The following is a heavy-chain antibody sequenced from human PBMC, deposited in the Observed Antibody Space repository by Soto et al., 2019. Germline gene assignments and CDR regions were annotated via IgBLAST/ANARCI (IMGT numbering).Heavy chain of an antibody. CDR1: GYTFTSYG. CDR2: ISAYNGNT. D-gene: IGHD6-13*01. J-gene: IGHJ4*02. V-gene: IGHV1-18*01. CDR3: ARESGLGVAAAGMVNFLGY. Sequence: QVQLVQSGAEVKKPGASVKVSCKASGYTFTSYGISWVRQAPGQGLEWMGWISAYNGNTNYAQKLQGRVTMTTDTSTSTAYMGLRSLRSDDTAVYYCARESGLGVAAAGMVNFLGYWGQGTLVTVSS.